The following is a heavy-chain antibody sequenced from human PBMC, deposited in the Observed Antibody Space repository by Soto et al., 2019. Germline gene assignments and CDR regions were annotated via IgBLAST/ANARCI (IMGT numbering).Heavy chain of an antibody. J-gene: IGHJ3*02. D-gene: IGHD1-7*01. V-gene: IGHV4-30-4*01. CDR1: GGSISSGDYY. CDR3: ARVLNWNYVTDAFDI. CDR2: IYYSGST. Sequence: QVQLQESGPGLVKPSQTLSLTCTVSGGSISSGDYYWSWIRQPPGKGLEWIGYIYYSGSTYYNPSLKSRVTRSVDTSKNQFSLKLSSVTAADTAVYYCARVLNWNYVTDAFDIWGQGTMVTVSS.